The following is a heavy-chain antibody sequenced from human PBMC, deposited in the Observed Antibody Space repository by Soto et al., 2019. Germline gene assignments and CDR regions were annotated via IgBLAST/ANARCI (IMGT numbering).Heavy chain of an antibody. J-gene: IGHJ5*02. V-gene: IGHV4-39*01. CDR2: IYYSGST. CDR3: ARHGSSGPTHHTTWFDP. Sequence: SETLSLTCTVSGGSISSSSYYWGWIRQPPGKGLEWIGSIYYSGSTYYNPSLKSRVTISVDTSKNQFSLKLSSVTAADTAVYYSARHGSSGPTHHTTWFDPWGQGTLVTVSS. D-gene: IGHD6-19*01. CDR1: GGSISSSSYY.